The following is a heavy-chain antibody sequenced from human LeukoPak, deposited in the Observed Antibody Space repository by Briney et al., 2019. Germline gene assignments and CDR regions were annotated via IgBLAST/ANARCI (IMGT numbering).Heavy chain of an antibody. V-gene: IGHV4-39*07. D-gene: IGHD2-15*01. J-gene: IGHJ4*02. Sequence: SETLSLTCTVSGGSISSSSYYWGWIRQPPGKGLEWIGSIYYSGSTYYNPSLKSRVTISVDTSKSQFSLKLSSVTAADTAVYYCARVGALGPSVDATMYYFDYWGQGTLVTVSS. CDR2: IYYSGST. CDR3: ARVGALGPSVDATMYYFDY. CDR1: GGSISSSSYY.